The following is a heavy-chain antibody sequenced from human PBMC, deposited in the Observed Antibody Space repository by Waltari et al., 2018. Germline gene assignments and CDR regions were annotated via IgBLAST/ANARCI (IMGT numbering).Heavy chain of an antibody. CDR2: IYHSGST. D-gene: IGHD6-6*01. CDR1: GYSISSGYY. J-gene: IGHJ4*02. Sequence: QVQLQESGPGLVKPSETLSLTCAVSGYSISSGYYWGWIRQPPGKGLEWIGSIYHSGSTYYNPSLKSRVTISVDTSKNQFSLKLSSVTAADTAVYYCARLWQLAYFDYWGQGTLVTVSS. V-gene: IGHV4-38-2*01. CDR3: ARLWQLAYFDY.